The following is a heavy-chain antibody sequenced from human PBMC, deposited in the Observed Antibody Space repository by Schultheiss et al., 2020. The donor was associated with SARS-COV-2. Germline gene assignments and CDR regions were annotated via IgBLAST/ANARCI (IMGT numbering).Heavy chain of an antibody. V-gene: IGHV4-59*01. Sequence: SETLSLTCAVYGGSFSGYYWGWIRQPPGKGLEWIGYIYYSGSTNYNPSLKSRVTISVDTSKNQFSLKLSSVTAADTAVYYCASSYGAWGAFDIWGQGTMVTVSS. CDR1: GGSFSGYY. CDR3: ASSYGAWGAFDI. D-gene: IGHD4-17*01. J-gene: IGHJ3*02. CDR2: IYYSGST.